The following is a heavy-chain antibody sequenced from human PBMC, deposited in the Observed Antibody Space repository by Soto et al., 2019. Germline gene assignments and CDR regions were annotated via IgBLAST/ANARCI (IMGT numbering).Heavy chain of an antibody. CDR3: AKGSAANYSDYDGMDV. CDR2: ISWTSGSI. V-gene: IGHV3-9*01. Sequence: EVQLVESGGGLVQPGKSLRLSCAASGFTFDDYAMHWVRQAPGKCLEWVSGISWTSGSIGYADSVKGRFTISRDNAKNSLYLQMNSLRGEDTALDYWAKGSAANYSDYDGMDVWGQGTKVTVAS. J-gene: IGHJ6*02. CDR1: GFTFDDYA. D-gene: IGHD2-2*01.